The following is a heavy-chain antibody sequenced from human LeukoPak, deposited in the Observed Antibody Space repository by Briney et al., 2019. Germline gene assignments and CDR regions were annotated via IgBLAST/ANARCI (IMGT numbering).Heavy chain of an antibody. Sequence: SETLSLTCAVSGGSISSNSYYWGWIRQPPGKGLEWIGSIYYSGSTYYNPSLKSRVTISVDTSNNQFSLKLSSVTAADTAVYYCARQVGMTAAAVHGPWGQGTLVTVSS. CDR3: ARQVGMTAAAVHGP. J-gene: IGHJ5*02. D-gene: IGHD6-25*01. V-gene: IGHV4-39*01. CDR2: IYYSGST. CDR1: GGSISSNSYY.